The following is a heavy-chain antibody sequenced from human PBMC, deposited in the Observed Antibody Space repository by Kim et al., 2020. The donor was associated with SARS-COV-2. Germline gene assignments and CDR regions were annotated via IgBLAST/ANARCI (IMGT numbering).Heavy chain of an antibody. Sequence: GGSLRLSCAASGFTFSSYSMNWVRQAPGKGLEWVSSISSSSSYIYYADSVKGRFTISRDNAKNSLYLQMNSLRAEDTAVYYCARGTIDYYDSSPPWAFDISGQETIVTVYS. CDR2: ISSSSSYI. V-gene: IGHV3-21*01. J-gene: IGHJ3*02. CDR3: ARGTIDYYDSSPPWAFDI. D-gene: IGHD3-22*01. CDR1: GFTFSSYS.